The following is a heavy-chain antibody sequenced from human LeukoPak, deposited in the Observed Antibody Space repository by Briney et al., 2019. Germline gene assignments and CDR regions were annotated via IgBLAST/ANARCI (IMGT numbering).Heavy chain of an antibody. J-gene: IGHJ5*02. V-gene: IGHV2-70*11. CDR2: IDWGDDV. CDR1: GFSLKSHGMC. CDR3: ARTVLTGSQPLFYTFDP. D-gene: IGHD3-9*01. Sequence: SGPALVKPTETLTLTCTFSGFSLKSHGMCVSWIRQPPGKGLEWLARIDWGDDVYYNKSLENRLTISKDNSKNQVVFTMTNMDPVDTATYFCARTVLTGSQPLFYTFDPWGQGTLVTVSS.